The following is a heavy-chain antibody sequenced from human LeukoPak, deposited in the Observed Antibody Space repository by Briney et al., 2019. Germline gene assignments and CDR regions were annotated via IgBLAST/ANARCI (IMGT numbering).Heavy chain of an antibody. D-gene: IGHD3-10*01. CDR3: ATGSGSYYKVGYFDY. J-gene: IGHJ4*02. Sequence: SETLSLTCTVSGGSISSYYWSWTRQPPGKGLEWIGYIYYSGSTNYNPSLKSRVTISVDTSKNQFSLKLSSVTAADTAVYYCATGSGSYYKVGYFDYWGQGTLVTVSS. CDR2: IYYSGST. V-gene: IGHV4-59*01. CDR1: GGSISSYY.